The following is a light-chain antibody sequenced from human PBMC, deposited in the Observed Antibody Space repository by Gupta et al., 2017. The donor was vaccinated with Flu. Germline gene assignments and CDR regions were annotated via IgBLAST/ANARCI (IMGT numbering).Light chain of an antibody. CDR1: QSVSSSY. CDR3: QQDGSSLRT. CDR2: GAS. V-gene: IGKV3-20*01. J-gene: IGKJ1*01. Sequence: EIVLTQPPGTLSLSPGERATLSCSSSQSVSSSYLGWYQQKPGQAPRLLIYGASSRATGIPDRFSGSGSGTDFTLTISRLEPEDFAVYYCQQDGSSLRTFGQGTKVEIK.